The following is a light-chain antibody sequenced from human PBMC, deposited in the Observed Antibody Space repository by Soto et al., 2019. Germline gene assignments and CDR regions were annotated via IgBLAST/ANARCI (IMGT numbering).Light chain of an antibody. CDR3: QHYARSVGT. CDR1: QSASSRY. Sequence: EIVLTQSPGTLSLSPGERATVSCRASQSASSRYFAWYQQKPGQAPRLLISGASNRATGIPDRVSGSGSGTDFTLTISRLEPEDFEVEYCQHYARSVGTFGQGTRVEIK. J-gene: IGKJ1*01. CDR2: GAS. V-gene: IGKV3-20*01.